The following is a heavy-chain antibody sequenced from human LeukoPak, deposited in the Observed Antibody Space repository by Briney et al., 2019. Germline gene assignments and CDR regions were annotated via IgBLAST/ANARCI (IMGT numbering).Heavy chain of an antibody. D-gene: IGHD6-6*01. J-gene: IGHJ4*02. CDR3: ARLEYTSSSRDFDY. Sequence: GGSLRLSCAASGFSFSSYWMSWVRQAPGKGLEWVANIKQDGSERYYVDSVKGRFTVSRDNAKNSVYSQMNSLRAEDTAVYYCARLEYTSSSRDFDYWGQGTLVTVSS. CDR2: IKQDGSER. CDR1: GFSFSSYW. V-gene: IGHV3-7*01.